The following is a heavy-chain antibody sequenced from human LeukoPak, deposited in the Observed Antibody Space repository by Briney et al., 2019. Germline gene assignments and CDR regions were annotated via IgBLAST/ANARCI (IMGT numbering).Heavy chain of an antibody. D-gene: IGHD1-26*01. CDR2: FDPEDGET. V-gene: IGHV1-24*01. CDR3: ATARIVGATEAAPPPYYFDY. CDR1: GYTLTELS. Sequence: ASVKVSCKVSGYTLTELSMHWVRQAPGKGLEWMGGFDPEDGETIYPQKFQGRVTMTEDTSTDTAYMELSSLRSEDTAVYYCATARIVGATEAAPPPYYFDYWGQGTLVTVSS. J-gene: IGHJ4*02.